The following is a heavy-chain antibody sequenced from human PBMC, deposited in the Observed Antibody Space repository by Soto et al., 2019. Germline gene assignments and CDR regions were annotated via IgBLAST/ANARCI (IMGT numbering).Heavy chain of an antibody. CDR2: LYYGRSA. Sequence: QVQLQESGPGLVKPSETLSLTCAVSGDSISSYYCMWIRQPPGKGLESIGYLYYGRSANYNPSLTSRVTFSVETSTNQCSLTLSPMTAADTAVYYCALRSMAVVPEYWGQGTLVTVSS. CDR1: GDSISSYY. D-gene: IGHD3-22*01. CDR3: ALRSMAVVPEY. V-gene: IGHV4-59*01. J-gene: IGHJ4*02.